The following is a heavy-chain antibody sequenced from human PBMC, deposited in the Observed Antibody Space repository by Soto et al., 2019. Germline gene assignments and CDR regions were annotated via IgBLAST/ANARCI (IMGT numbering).Heavy chain of an antibody. J-gene: IGHJ3*02. CDR3: AGGELAYCGGDCYSYAFDI. CDR2: IYYSGST. Sequence: PSETLSLTCTVSGGSISSYYWSWIRQPPGKGLEWIGYIYYSGSTNYNPSLKSRVTISVDTSKNQFSLKLSSVTAADTAVYYCAGGELAYCGGDCYSYAFDIWGQGTMVTVS. D-gene: IGHD2-21*02. CDR1: GGSISSYY. V-gene: IGHV4-59*01.